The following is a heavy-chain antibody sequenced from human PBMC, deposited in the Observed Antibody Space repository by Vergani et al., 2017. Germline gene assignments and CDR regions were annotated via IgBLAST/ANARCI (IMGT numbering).Heavy chain of an antibody. CDR1: GFTFSSYG. V-gene: IGHV3-33*01. CDR3: AAPTHYGDYEGYYYYYMDV. J-gene: IGHJ6*03. D-gene: IGHD4-17*01. CDR2: IWYDGSNK. Sequence: QVQLVESGGGVVQPGRSLRLSCAASGFTFSSYGMHWVRQAPGKGLEWVAVIWYDGSNKYYADSVKGRFTISRDNSKNTLYLQMNSLRAEDTAVYYCAAPTHYGDYEGYYYYYMDVWGKGTTVTVSS.